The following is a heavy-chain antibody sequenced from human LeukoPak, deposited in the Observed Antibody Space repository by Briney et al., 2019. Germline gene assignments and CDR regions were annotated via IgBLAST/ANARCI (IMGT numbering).Heavy chain of an antibody. J-gene: IGHJ5*02. CDR3: AREEGDYVDWFDP. CDR2: IYHSGST. D-gene: IGHD4-17*01. V-gene: IGHV4-38-2*02. Sequence: SETLSLTCTVTGYSISSGYYWGWIRQPPGKGLEWIGSIYHSGSTYYNPSLKSRVTISVDTSKNQFSLKLSSVPAADTAVYYCAREEGDYVDWFDPWDQGTLVTVSS. CDR1: GYSISSGYY.